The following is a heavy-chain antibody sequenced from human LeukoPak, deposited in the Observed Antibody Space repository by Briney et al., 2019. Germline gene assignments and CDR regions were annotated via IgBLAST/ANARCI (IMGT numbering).Heavy chain of an antibody. CDR2: IYYSGST. J-gene: IGHJ3*02. CDR1: GGSISGSSYY. D-gene: IGHD3-22*01. CDR3: AINYDSSGRSHLDAFDI. V-gene: IGHV4-39*01. Sequence: PSETLSLTCTVSGGSISGSSYYWGWIRQPPGKGLEWIGTIYYSGSTYYNPSLKSRVTISVDRSKNQFSLKLSSVAAADTAVYYCAINYDSSGRSHLDAFDIWGKGTMVTVSS.